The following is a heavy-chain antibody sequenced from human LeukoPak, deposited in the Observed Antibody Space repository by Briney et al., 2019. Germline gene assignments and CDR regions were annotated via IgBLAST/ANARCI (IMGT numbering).Heavy chain of an antibody. CDR1: GFTFSSYW. V-gene: IGHV3-21*01. Sequence: GGSLRLSCAASGFTFSSYWMHWVRQAPGKGLEGVSSISSSSRYIYYADSVKGRFTISRDNAKNSLYLQMNSLRAEDTAVYYCAREGLVVVPAAIGDAFDIWGQGTMVTVSS. D-gene: IGHD2-2*01. J-gene: IGHJ3*02. CDR2: ISSSSRYI. CDR3: AREGLVVVPAAIGDAFDI.